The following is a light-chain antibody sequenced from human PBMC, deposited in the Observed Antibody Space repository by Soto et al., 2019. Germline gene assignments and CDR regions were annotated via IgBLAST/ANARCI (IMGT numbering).Light chain of an antibody. V-gene: IGKV3-15*01. Sequence: EIVVTQSPATLSVSPGERATLSCRASQSVFSNLAWYQQKSGQAPRLLIYGASTRATGISARFSGSGSGTEFTLTISELQSEDFAVYYCQQYSIWPPWTFGPGTKVDIK. CDR2: GAS. CDR3: QQYSIWPPWT. J-gene: IGKJ1*01. CDR1: QSVFSN.